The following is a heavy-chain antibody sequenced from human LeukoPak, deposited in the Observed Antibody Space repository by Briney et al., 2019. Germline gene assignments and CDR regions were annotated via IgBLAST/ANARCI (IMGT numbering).Heavy chain of an antibody. D-gene: IGHD6-19*01. CDR3: ARDKDLGAVAGTFDF. Sequence: SVKLFCNASGYSFHQSGNSWARHAPRQGLVGMGGIRVYNGHTNYAQKSQGKFTMTTDTSTSTAYMELRSLGSDDTAVYFCARDKDLGAVAGTFDFWGQGTLVTVSS. V-gene: IGHV1-18*01. CDR2: IRVYNGHT. J-gene: IGHJ4*02. CDR1: GYSFHQSG.